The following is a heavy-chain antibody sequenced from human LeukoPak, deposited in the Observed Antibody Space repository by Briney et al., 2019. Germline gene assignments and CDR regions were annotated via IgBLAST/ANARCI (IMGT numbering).Heavy chain of an antibody. D-gene: IGHD3-3*01. CDR1: GGSISSSNW. V-gene: IGHV4-4*02. CDR3: ARVRPAGITIFGVVTRTNWFDP. J-gene: IGHJ5*02. CDR2: IYHSGST. Sequence: TSGTLSLTCAASGGSISSSNWWSWVRQPPGKGLEWIGEIYHSGSTNYNPSLKSRVTISVDKSKNQFSLKLSSVTAADTAVYYCARVRPAGITIFGVVTRTNWFDPWGQGTLVTVSS.